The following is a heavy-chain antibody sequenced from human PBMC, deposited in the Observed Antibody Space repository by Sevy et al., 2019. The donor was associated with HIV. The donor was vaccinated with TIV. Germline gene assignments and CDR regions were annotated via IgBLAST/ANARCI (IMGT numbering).Heavy chain of an antibody. CDR3: ARVAVEYCTNDCYHRFDH. J-gene: IGHJ4*02. CDR1: VFTFPIYS. Sequence: GGSLRLSCVASVFTFPIYSELWVRQAPGKGLEWLTLISYDGNYKYYADSVKGRFTISRDNSNNILYLQMISLRVEDTALYFCARVAVEYCTNDCYHRFDHWGLGTLVTVSS. V-gene: IGHV3-30*04. D-gene: IGHD2-8*01. CDR2: ISYDGNYK.